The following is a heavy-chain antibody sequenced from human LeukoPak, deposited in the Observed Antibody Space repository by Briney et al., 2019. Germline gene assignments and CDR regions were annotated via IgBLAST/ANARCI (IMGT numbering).Heavy chain of an antibody. CDR3: ARDFEISSG. J-gene: IGHJ4*02. V-gene: IGHV3-7*01. CDR2: IKQDESEK. Sequence: GGSLRLSCVASGFTFSSYWMSWVRQAPGKGLEWVANIKQDESEKYYVDSVKGRFTISRDNAKNSLYPQMNSLRAEDTAVYYCARDFEISSGWGQGTLVTVSS. D-gene: IGHD6-19*01. CDR1: GFTFSSYW.